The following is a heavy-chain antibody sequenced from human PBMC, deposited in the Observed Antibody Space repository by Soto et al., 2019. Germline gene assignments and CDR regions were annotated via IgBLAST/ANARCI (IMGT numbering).Heavy chain of an antibody. CDR3: ARHAQELRACAFDI. V-gene: IGHV4-39*01. D-gene: IGHD1-7*01. CDR2: IYYSGST. J-gene: IGHJ3*02. CDR1: GGSISSSSYY. Sequence: SETLSLTCTVSGGSISSSSYYWGWIRQPPGKGLEWIGSIYYSGSTYYNPSLKSRVTISVDTSKNQFSLKLSSVTAADTAVYYCARHAQELRACAFDIWGQGTMVTVSS.